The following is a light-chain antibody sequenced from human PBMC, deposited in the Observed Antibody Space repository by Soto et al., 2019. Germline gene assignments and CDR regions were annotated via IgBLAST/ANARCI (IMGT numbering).Light chain of an antibody. CDR2: YDD. CDR1: RSNVGNNA. V-gene: IGLV1-36*01. CDR3: AVLEDSLNGPV. Sequence: QSVVTQPPSVSEAPRQRVTISCSGSRSNVGNNAVNWYQQFPGKPPKLLVYYDDLLPSGVSDRFSGYKSGTSASLAISGLKSEEEAGYYCAVLEDSLNGPVFGGGTTLTVL. J-gene: IGLJ3*02.